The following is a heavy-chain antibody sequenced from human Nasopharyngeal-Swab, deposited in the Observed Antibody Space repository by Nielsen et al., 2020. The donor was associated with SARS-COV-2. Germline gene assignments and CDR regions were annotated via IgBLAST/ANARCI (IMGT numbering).Heavy chain of an antibody. D-gene: IGHD4-23*01. CDR3: ARWGRTDGGNPRYFDY. Sequence: SVKVSCKASGGTFSSYAISWVRQAPGQGLEWMGGIIPILGIANYAQKFQGRVTITADKSTSTAYMELSSLRSEDTAVYYCARWGRTDGGNPRYFDYWGQGTLVTVSS. CDR2: IIPILGIA. V-gene: IGHV1-69*10. J-gene: IGHJ4*02. CDR1: GGTFSSYA.